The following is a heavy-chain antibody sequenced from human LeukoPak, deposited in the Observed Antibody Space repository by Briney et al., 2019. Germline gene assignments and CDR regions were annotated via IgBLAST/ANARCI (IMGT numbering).Heavy chain of an antibody. V-gene: IGHV1-18*01. Sequence: SSVKVSCKASGYTFTSYGVSWVRQAPGQGLEWMGWISAYNGNTNYAQKLQGRVTMTTDTSTSTAYMELRSLRSDDTAVYYCASRVAGTGFDYWGQGTLVTVSS. CDR1: GYTFTSYG. D-gene: IGHD6-19*01. CDR3: ASRVAGTGFDY. J-gene: IGHJ4*02. CDR2: ISAYNGNT.